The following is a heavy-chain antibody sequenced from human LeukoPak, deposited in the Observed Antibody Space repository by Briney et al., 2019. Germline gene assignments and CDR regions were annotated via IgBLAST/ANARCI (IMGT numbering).Heavy chain of an antibody. J-gene: IGHJ3*01. Sequence: GGSLRLSCAASGFTFSSYWMGWVRQAPGKGLEWVSGIHGNGETTYYGDSVKGRFTISRDNSKSTLYLQMNSLRVEDTAEYFCGRDPNGDYVGAFEFWGQGTKVAVSS. CDR2: IHGNGETT. CDR1: GFTFSSYW. D-gene: IGHD3-16*01. CDR3: GRDPNGDYVGAFEF. V-gene: IGHV3-23*01.